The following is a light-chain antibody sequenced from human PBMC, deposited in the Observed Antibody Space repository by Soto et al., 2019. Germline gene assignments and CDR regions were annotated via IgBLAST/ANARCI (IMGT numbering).Light chain of an antibody. CDR3: SSYTINSTLYV. CDR1: SSDVGGYNY. J-gene: IGLJ1*01. V-gene: IGLV2-14*01. CDR2: EVS. Sequence: QSVLTQPASVSGSPGQSITISCTGTSSDVGGYNYVSWYQQHPGKAPKLMIYEVSNRPSGVSNRFSGSKSGNTASLTISGLQAEDEADYYCSSYTINSTLYVFGTGTKLTVL.